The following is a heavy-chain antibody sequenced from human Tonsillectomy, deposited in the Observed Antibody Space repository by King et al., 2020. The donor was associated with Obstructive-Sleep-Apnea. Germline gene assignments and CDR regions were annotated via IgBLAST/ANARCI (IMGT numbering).Heavy chain of an antibody. Sequence: VQLPQSGPGLVKPSQTLSLTCVLSGDIVSRFGAAWNWIRQSPSRGLEWLGRAYCGSSWSTDYAVSVKSRITVNPDTSRNQFSLQLNSVTPEDTAVYYCASGRWSAFDVWGQGTVVIVSS. D-gene: IGHD5-24*01. CDR1: GDIVSRFGAA. V-gene: IGHV6-1*01. J-gene: IGHJ3*01. CDR3: ASGRWSAFDV. CDR2: AYCGSSWST.